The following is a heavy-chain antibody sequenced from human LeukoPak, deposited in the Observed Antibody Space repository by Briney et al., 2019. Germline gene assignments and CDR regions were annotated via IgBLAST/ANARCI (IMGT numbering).Heavy chain of an antibody. Sequence: PSETLSLTCAVYGGSFSGYYWRWIRQPPGKGLEWIGEINHSGSTNYNPSLKSRVTISVDTSKNQFSLKLSSVTAADTAVYYCARETFVVVVAARQVEYGMDVWGQGTTVTVSS. CDR2: INHSGST. V-gene: IGHV4-34*01. J-gene: IGHJ6*02. CDR1: GGSFSGYY. CDR3: ARETFVVVVAARQVEYGMDV. D-gene: IGHD2-15*01.